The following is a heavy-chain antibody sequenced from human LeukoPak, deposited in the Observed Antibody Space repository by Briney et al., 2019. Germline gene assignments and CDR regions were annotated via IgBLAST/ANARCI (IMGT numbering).Heavy chain of an antibody. V-gene: IGHV3-30*18. CDR3: AKDGNAHAYYFYHTDV. Sequence: PGMSLRLSCAASGFTFSDYSMHWVRQAPGKGLEWVAVISYGGNTKYYGDSVKGRLTISRDNSKSTLDLQMNSLRAEDTAIYYCAKDGNAHAYYFYHTDVWGKGTTVTVSS. CDR2: ISYGGNTK. J-gene: IGHJ6*03. D-gene: IGHD4-23*01. CDR1: GFTFSDYS.